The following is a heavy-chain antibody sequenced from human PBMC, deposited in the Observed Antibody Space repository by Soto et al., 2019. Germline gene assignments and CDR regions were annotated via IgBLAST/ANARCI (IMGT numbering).Heavy chain of an antibody. Sequence: VQLVQSGAEVKKPGSSVRVSCETSGDTFTSHTVNWLRQAPGQGLEWLGGIIPVFGSPNYAEKFQGRLTITADTSTNTAYMELRRLKSDDTAVYFCARDITGTNNWFDPWGQGTLVTVSS. CDR2: IIPVFGSP. V-gene: IGHV1-69*06. CDR1: GDTFTSHT. J-gene: IGHJ5*02. CDR3: ARDITGTNNWFDP. D-gene: IGHD1-7*01.